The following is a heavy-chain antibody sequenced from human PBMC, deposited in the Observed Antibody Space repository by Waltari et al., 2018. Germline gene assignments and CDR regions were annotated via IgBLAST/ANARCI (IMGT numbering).Heavy chain of an antibody. D-gene: IGHD3-22*01. CDR2: INGYGDKT. CDR3: AKAHFYDTSGYIEH. J-gene: IGHJ5*02. Sequence: EVQVLESGGGLVQPGGSLRLPCAASGFIFNTDAINWVRQAPGKGLEWVSGINGYGDKTYYADSVKGRFTLSRDNSRNTLSLQMNSLRAEDTAVYYCAKAHFYDTSGYIEHWGQGTLVTVSS. V-gene: IGHV3-23*01. CDR1: GFIFNTDA.